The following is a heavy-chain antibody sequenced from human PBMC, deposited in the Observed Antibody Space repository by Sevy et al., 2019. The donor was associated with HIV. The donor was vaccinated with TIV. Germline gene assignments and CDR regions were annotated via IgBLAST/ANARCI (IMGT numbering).Heavy chain of an antibody. D-gene: IGHD6-19*01. V-gene: IGHV4-39*01. CDR3: AGPRLTYNSGWSYYDH. CDR1: GASISSSGYY. J-gene: IGHJ4*02. CDR2: IRYSGST. Sequence: SETLSLTCTVSGASISSSGYYWGWIRQPPGKGLEWIASIRYSGSTYYNPSLRSRVTISADAYKKQFSLKLNSVTAADTAVYYCAGPRLTYNSGWSYYDHWGQGTVVTVSS.